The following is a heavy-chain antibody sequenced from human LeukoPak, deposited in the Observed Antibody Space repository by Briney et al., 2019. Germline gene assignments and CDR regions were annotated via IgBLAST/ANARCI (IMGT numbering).Heavy chain of an antibody. CDR1: GFTLDDYA. CDR2: ISWDGAWT. CDR3: ARDRVDDYFFFDF. Sequence: GGSLRLSCAASGFTLDDYAMHWVRQAPGKGLEWVSLISWDGAWTYYTDSVKGRFTVSRDNSKNSLYLQMDSLRNEDTALYYCARDRVDDYFFFDFWGQGTLVTVSS. V-gene: IGHV3-43*01. D-gene: IGHD2/OR15-2a*01. J-gene: IGHJ4*02.